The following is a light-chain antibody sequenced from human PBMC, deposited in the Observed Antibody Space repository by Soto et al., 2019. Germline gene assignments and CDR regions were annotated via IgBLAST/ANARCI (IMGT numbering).Light chain of an antibody. CDR2: QDG. V-gene: IGLV3-1*01. Sequence: SYELTQPPSVSVSPGQTASVTCSGNKLGDKYDSWYQQKAGQSPVVVIYQDGKRPSGIPERFSGSNSGNTATLTISGTQAMDEGEYYCAAWDSNTVVFGGGTKLTVL. CDR1: KLGDKY. CDR3: AAWDSNTVV. J-gene: IGLJ2*01.